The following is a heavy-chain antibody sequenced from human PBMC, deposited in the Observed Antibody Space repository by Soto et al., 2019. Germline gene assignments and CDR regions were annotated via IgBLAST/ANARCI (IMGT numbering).Heavy chain of an antibody. CDR3: ARDHSTAPTVWCSGGSCPPTFCMDV. D-gene: IGHD2-15*01. CDR1: GYTFTSYY. J-gene: IGHJ6*02. V-gene: IGHV1-46*01. CDR2: INPSGGST. Sequence: GASVKVSCKASGYTFTSYYMHWVRQAPGQGLEWMGIINPSGGSTSYAQKFQGRVTMTRDTSTSTVYMELSSLRSEDTAVYYCARDHSTAPTVWCSGGSCPPTFCMDVWGQGTTVTVSS.